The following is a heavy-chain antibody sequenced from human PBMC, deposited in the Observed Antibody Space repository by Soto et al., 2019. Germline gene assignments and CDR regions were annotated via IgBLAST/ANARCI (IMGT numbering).Heavy chain of an antibody. Sequence: ASVKVSCKASGGTFSSYAISWVRQAPGQGLEWMGGIIPIFGTANYAQKFQGRVTITADESTSTAYMELSSLRSEDTAVYYCATLLGDILTGYYDKYYYYGMDVWGQGTTVTVSS. V-gene: IGHV1-69*13. J-gene: IGHJ6*02. CDR1: GGTFSSYA. CDR2: IIPIFGTA. CDR3: ATLLGDILTGYYDKYYYYGMDV. D-gene: IGHD3-9*01.